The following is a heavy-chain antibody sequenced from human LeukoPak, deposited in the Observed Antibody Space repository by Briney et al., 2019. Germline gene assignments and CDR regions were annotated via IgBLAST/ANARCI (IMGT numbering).Heavy chain of an antibody. Sequence: GGSLRLSCAASGFTFSTSGMHWVRQAPGRGLEWVAFIRFDGSYTYQTDTVKGRFTISRDNSQNMLFLQMNSLRLEDTALYYCAKSVTGITWFDPWGQGTLVTVSS. J-gene: IGHJ5*02. V-gene: IGHV3-30*02. CDR1: GFTFSTSG. D-gene: IGHD6-19*01. CDR3: AKSVTGITWFDP. CDR2: IRFDGSYT.